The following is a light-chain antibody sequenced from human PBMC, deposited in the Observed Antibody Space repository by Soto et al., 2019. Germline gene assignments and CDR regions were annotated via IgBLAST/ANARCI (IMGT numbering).Light chain of an antibody. J-gene: IGLJ2*01. CDR3: CSYAGSYVV. V-gene: IGLV2-23*01. Sequence: QSALTQPASVSGSPGQSITISSPGTSRDVGSYNLVSWNQQHPGKAPKLMIYEGSKRPSGVSNRFSGSKSGNTASLTISGLQAEDEADYYCCSYAGSYVVFGGGTKLTVL. CDR2: EGS. CDR1: SRDVGSYNL.